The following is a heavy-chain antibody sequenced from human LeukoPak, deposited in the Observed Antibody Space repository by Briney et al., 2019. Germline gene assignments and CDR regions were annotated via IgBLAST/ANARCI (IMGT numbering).Heavy chain of an antibody. V-gene: IGHV3-72*01. Sequence: EPGGSLRLSCAASGFTFSDHYMDWVRQAPGKGLEWVGRSRNKANSYTTEYAPSVKGRFTISRDDTKNSLLLQMNSLKTEDTAVYYCARALPIGATYSFDYWGQGTLVTVSS. J-gene: IGHJ4*02. CDR3: ARALPIGATYSFDY. CDR1: GFTFSDHY. CDR2: SRNKANSYTT. D-gene: IGHD4/OR15-4a*01.